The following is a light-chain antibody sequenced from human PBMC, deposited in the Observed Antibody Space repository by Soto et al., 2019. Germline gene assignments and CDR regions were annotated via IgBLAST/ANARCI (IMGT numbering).Light chain of an antibody. CDR2: VNN. J-gene: IGLJ3*02. CDR3: QSYDSRLSAWV. Sequence: QPVLTQPPSVSGAPGQRVTISCTGSSSNIGAGYDVHWYQHLPGTAPKLLIYVNNNRPSGVPDRFSGSKSGTSASLAITGLQAEDEADYYCQSYDSRLSAWVFGGGTKLTVL. V-gene: IGLV1-40*01. CDR1: SSNIGAGYD.